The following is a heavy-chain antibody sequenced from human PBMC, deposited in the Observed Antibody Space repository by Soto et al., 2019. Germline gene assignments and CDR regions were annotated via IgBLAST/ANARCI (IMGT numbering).Heavy chain of an antibody. CDR1: GFTFSSYD. CDR2: IGTAGDT. J-gene: IGHJ4*02. D-gene: IGHD2-15*01. Sequence: EVQLVESGGGLVQPGGSLRPSCAASGFTFSSYDMHWVRQATGKGLEWVSAIGTAGDTYYPGSVKGRFTISRENAKNSLYLQMNSLRAGDTAVYYCARGPYCSGGSCYRWYFDYWGQGTLVTVSS. CDR3: ARGPYCSGGSCYRWYFDY. V-gene: IGHV3-13*01.